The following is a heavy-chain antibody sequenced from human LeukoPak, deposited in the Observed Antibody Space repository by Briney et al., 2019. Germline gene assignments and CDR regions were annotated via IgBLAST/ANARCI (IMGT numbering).Heavy chain of an antibody. V-gene: IGHV3-21*01. Sequence: GGSLRLSCAASGFTFSSYSMNWVRKAPGKGLEWVSSISSSRSYIYYADSVKGRFTISRDNAKNSLYLQMNSLRAEDTAVYYCAREDRSSWCFDYWGQGTLVTVSS. CDR1: GFTFSSYS. J-gene: IGHJ4*02. CDR3: AREDRSSWCFDY. CDR2: ISSSRSYI. D-gene: IGHD6-13*01.